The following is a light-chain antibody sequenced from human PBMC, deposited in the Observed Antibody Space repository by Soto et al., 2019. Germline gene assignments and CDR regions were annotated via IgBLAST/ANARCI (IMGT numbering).Light chain of an antibody. CDR3: QQYNNWWK. V-gene: IGKV3-15*01. J-gene: IGKJ1*01. CDR1: QSVSSN. CDR2: GAS. Sequence: EIVMTQSPATLSVSPGERATLSCRASQSVSSNLAWYQQKPGQAPRLLIYGASTRATGIPARFSGSGSGTEFTLTISSLQSEDFAVYYCQQYNNWWKFGQGTKVEFK.